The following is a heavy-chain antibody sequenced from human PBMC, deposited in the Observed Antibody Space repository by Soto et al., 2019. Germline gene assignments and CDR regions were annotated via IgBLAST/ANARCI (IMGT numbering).Heavy chain of an antibody. V-gene: IGHV1-3*01. J-gene: IGHJ4*02. D-gene: IGHD2-2*01. CDR3: ARGYCSSTSCQYYFDY. CDR2: INGGNGDT. Sequence: ASVTVSCKASGYTFTGYAIHWVRQAPGQRLEWMGWINGGNGDTKYSQKFQGRVTITRDTSASTAYMELTSLGSEDTAVYHCARGYCSSTSCQYYFDYWGQGTLVTVSS. CDR1: GYTFTGYA.